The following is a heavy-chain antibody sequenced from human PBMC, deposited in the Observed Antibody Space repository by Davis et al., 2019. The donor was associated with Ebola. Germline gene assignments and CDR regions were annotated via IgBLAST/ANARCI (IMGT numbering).Heavy chain of an antibody. J-gene: IGHJ6*04. CDR2: INSDGSST. V-gene: IGHV3-74*01. D-gene: IGHD1-1*01. Sequence: GESLKISCAASGFTFSSYWMHWVRQAPGKGLVWVSRINSDGSSTSYADSVKGRFTISRDNAKNTLYLQMNSLRAEDTAVYYCARVHTTYGMDVWGKGTTVTVSS. CDR3: ARVHTTYGMDV. CDR1: GFTFSSYW.